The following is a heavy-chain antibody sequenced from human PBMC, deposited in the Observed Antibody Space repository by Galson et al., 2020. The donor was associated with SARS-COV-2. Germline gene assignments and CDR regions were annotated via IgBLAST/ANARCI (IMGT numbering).Heavy chain of an antibody. J-gene: IGHJ6*02. D-gene: IGHD3-3*01. Sequence: PSETLSLTCTVSGGSISSYYWSWIRQPPGKGLEWIGYIYYSGSTNYNPSLKSRVTISVDTSKNQFSLKLSSVTAADTAVYYCARVLRFLAAPEPTYGMDVWGQGTTVTVSS. V-gene: IGHV4-59*01. CDR1: GGSISSYY. CDR2: IYYSGST. CDR3: ARVLRFLAAPEPTYGMDV.